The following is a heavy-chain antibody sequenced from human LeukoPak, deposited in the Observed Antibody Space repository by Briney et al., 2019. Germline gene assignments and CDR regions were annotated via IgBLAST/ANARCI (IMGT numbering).Heavy chain of an antibody. D-gene: IGHD1-1*01. J-gene: IGHJ3*01. CDR2: ISSSRGTI. Sequence: GGSLRISCEASGFTFSTYSIQWVRQAPGKGLEWVSYISSSRGTIWYADSVKGRFTISRDNAKSSLYLQMNSLRAEDTAVYYCARDLVGTNPDSFDVWSQGTMVTVSS. CDR1: GFTFSTYS. CDR3: ARDLVGTNPDSFDV. V-gene: IGHV3-48*04.